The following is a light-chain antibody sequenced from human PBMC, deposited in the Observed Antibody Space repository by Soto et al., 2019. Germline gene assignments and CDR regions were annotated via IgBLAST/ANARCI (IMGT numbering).Light chain of an antibody. V-gene: IGKV1-5*03. CDR2: EAS. J-gene: IGKJ1*01. CDR3: QQYNYLWA. Sequence: DTQMTQSPSTLSASVGDRVTLTCRASQSIKSALAWYQQRPGKAPKLLIYEASSLESGVPPRFSGSGSGTECTLTISSLQPDDFATYYCQQYNYLWAFGQGTKVEVK. CDR1: QSIKSA.